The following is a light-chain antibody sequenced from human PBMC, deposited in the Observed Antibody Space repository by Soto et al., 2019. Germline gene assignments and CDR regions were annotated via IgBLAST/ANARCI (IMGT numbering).Light chain of an antibody. Sequence: QSALTQPAAVSGSPGQSITISCTGTYSDVGSYNLVSWYQQHPCKDPKLMVYEGSKRPSGGSDRFSGSKSGNTASLTISSLQAEDEADYYCSSYAGGRTLVFGGGTKLTVL. J-gene: IGLJ3*02. CDR3: SSYAGGRTLV. V-gene: IGLV2-23*01. CDR1: YSDVGSYNL. CDR2: EGS.